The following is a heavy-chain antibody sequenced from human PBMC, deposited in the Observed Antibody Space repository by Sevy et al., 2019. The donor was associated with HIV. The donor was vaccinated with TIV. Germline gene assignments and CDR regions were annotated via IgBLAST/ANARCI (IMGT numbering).Heavy chain of an antibody. V-gene: IGHV3-23*01. CDR1: GFNLRKES. J-gene: IGHJ4*02. Sequence: GGALRLFCAASGFNLRKESMDWVRQASGEGVEWVSNLSFGCGEINYADSVKGRFTISRDNSKSSVYLQMNNLRPEDTAVYYCAREGCTKPHDYWGQGTLVTVSS. CDR3: AREGCTKPHDY. CDR2: LSFGCGEI. D-gene: IGHD2-8*01.